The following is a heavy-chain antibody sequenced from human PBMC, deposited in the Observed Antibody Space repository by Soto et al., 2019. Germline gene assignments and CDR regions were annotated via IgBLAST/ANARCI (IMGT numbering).Heavy chain of an antibody. Sequence: LRLSCAASGFTFSSYAMHWVRHAPGKGLEWVAVISYDGSNKYYADSVKGRFTISRDNSKNTLYLQMNSLRAEDTAVYYCARVVTPYYYYGMDVWGQGTTVTVSS. V-gene: IGHV3-30-3*01. CDR1: GFTFSSYA. D-gene: IGHD5-18*01. CDR2: ISYDGSNK. J-gene: IGHJ6*02. CDR3: ARVVTPYYYYGMDV.